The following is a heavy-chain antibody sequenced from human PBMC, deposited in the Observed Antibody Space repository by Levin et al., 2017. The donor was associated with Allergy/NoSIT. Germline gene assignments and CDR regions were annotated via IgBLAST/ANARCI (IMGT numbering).Heavy chain of an antibody. J-gene: IGHJ3*02. CDR1: GFTFRNAW. Sequence: LSLTCAASGFTFRNAWMTWVRQAPGKGLEWVGRIKSKTDGETTDYAAPVKGRFTVSRDDSKNTLYLQMNSLKAEDTAMYYCTTDQQLLVLDAFDIWGQGTMVTVSS. D-gene: IGHD6-13*01. CDR2: IKSKTDGETT. V-gene: IGHV3-15*01. CDR3: TTDQQLLVLDAFDI.